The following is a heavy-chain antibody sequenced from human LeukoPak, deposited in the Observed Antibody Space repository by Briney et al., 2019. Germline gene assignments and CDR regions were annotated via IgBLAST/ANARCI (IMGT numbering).Heavy chain of an antibody. CDR2: IYYNGNI. CDR3: ATPRGYSSGWLGIYDY. D-gene: IGHD6-19*01. V-gene: IGHV4-61*01. J-gene: IGHJ4*02. Sequence: SETLSLTCTVSGVSVSSSTYYWTWIRQPPGKGLEWIGYIYYNGNINYNPSLKSRVTISVDTSKNQFSLKLSSVTAADTAVYYCATPRGYSSGWLGIYDYWGQGTLVTVSS. CDR1: GVSVSSSTYY.